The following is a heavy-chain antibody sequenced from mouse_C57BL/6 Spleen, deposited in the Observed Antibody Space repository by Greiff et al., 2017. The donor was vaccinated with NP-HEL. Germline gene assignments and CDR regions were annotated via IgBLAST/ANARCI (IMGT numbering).Heavy chain of an antibody. D-gene: IGHD2-12*01. CDR2: INPNNGGT. Sequence: VQLQQSGPELVKPGASVKMSCKASGYTFTDYNMHWVKQSHGKSLEWIGYINPNNGGTSYNQKFKGKATLTVNKSSSTAYMELRSLTSEDSAVYYCARKGIYDGYYHYAMDYWGQGTSVTVSA. CDR3: ARKGIYDGYYHYAMDY. J-gene: IGHJ4*01. V-gene: IGHV1-22*01. CDR1: GYTFTDYN.